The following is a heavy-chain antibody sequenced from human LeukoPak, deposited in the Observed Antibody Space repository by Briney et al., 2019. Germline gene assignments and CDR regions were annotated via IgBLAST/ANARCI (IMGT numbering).Heavy chain of an antibody. CDR3: ARTLRGYSGYEIDY. CDR1: VYTFTSYA. Sequence: GASVKVSCKASVYTFTSYAMNWVRQAPGQGREWMGWINTNTGNPTYAQGFTGRFVFSLDTSVSTAYLQISSLKAEDTAVYYCARTLRGYSGYEIDYWGQGTLVTVSS. V-gene: IGHV7-4-1*02. CDR2: INTNTGNP. J-gene: IGHJ4*02. D-gene: IGHD5-12*01.